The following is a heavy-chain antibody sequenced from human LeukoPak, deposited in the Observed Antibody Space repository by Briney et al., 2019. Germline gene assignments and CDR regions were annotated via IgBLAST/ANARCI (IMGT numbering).Heavy chain of an antibody. V-gene: IGHV3-9*01. CDR3: AKVYYYDSSGYYFDY. CDR2: ISWNSGSI. Sequence: GRSLRLSCAASGFTFDDYAMHWVRQAPGKGLEWVSGISWNSGSIGYADSVKGRFTISRDNANNSLYLQMNSLRAEDTALYYCAKVYYYDSSGYYFDYWGQGTLVTVSS. CDR1: GFTFDDYA. J-gene: IGHJ4*02. D-gene: IGHD3-22*01.